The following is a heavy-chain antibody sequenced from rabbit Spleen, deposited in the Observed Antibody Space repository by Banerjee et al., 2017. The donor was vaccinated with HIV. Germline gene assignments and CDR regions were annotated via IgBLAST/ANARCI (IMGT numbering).Heavy chain of an antibody. Sequence: QSLEESGGDLVQPGASLTLTCTASGFSFSSRYYMCWVRQAPGKGLEWIGYISSSGNIYYASWAKGRFTISKTSSTTVTLQMTSLTAADTATYFCARDAGSYDYIDVYFNLWGHGTLVTVS. D-gene: IGHD8-1*01. CDR1: GFSFSSRYY. CDR2: ISSSGNI. CDR3: ARDAGSYDYIDVYFNL. J-gene: IGHJ4*01. V-gene: IGHV1S40*01.